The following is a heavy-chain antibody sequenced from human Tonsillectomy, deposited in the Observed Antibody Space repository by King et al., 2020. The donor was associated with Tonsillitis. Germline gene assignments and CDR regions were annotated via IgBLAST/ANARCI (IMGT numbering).Heavy chain of an antibody. V-gene: IGHV3-23*03. J-gene: IGHJ4*02. D-gene: IGHD6-13*01. CDR3: AKHGAPSSSSLYGYFDY. Sequence: VQLVESGGGLVQPGGSLRLSCAASGFTFSSYAMSWVRQAPGKGLEWVSVIFSGGDSTYYADSVKGRFAISRDNSKNTLYLQMNSLRAEDTAVYYCAKHGAPSSSSLYGYFDYWGQGTLVTVSS. CDR1: GFTFSSYA. CDR2: IFSGGDST.